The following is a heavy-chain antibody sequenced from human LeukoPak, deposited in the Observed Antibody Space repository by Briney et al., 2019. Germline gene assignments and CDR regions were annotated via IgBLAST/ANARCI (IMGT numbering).Heavy chain of an antibody. CDR1: GFTFSSYE. D-gene: IGHD3-9*01. CDR3: ARNYDILTGYYSGAPYYYYYGMDV. J-gene: IGHJ6*02. V-gene: IGHV3-48*03. CDR2: ISSSGSTI. Sequence: GSLRLSCAASGFTFSSYEMNWVRQAPGKGLEWVSYISSSGSTIYYADSVKGRFTISRDNAKNSLYLQMNSLRAEDTAVYYYARNYDILTGYYSGAPYYYYYGMDVWGQGTTVTVSS.